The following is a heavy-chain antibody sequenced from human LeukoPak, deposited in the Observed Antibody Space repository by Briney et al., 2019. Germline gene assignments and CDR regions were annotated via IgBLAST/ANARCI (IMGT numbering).Heavy chain of an antibody. Sequence: GGSLRLSCAASGFTLSSYWMSWVRQAPGKGLEWVANIKQDGSEKYYVDSVKGRFTISRDNAKNSLYLQMNSLRAEDTAVYYCARPIGVTNGYDYWGQGTLVTVSS. J-gene: IGHJ4*02. CDR3: ARPIGVTNGYDY. CDR1: GFTLSSYW. D-gene: IGHD4-17*01. CDR2: IKQDGSEK. V-gene: IGHV3-7*01.